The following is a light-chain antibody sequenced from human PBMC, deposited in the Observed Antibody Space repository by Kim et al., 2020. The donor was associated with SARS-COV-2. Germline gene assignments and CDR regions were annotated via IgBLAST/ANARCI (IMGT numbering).Light chain of an antibody. CDR3: NSRDSSGNHPVV. CDR2: GKN. CDR1: SLRSYY. J-gene: IGLJ2*01. Sequence: LGQTVRITCPGDSLRSYYASWYQQKPGQAPVLVIYGKNNRPSGIPDRFSGSSSGNTASLTITGAQAEDEADYYCNSRDSSGNHPVVFGGGTQLTVL. V-gene: IGLV3-19*01.